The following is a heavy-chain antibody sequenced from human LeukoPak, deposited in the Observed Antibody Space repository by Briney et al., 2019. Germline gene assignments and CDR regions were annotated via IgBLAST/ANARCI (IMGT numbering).Heavy chain of an antibody. Sequence: ASVKVSCKASGYTFTSYYMHWERQAPGQGLEGMGIINPSGGSTSYAQKFQGRVTMTRDMSTSTVYMELSSLRSEDTAVYYCASYPGPGIAVAGTGWGQGTLVTVSS. D-gene: IGHD6-13*01. CDR1: GYTFTSYY. V-gene: IGHV1-46*01. CDR2: INPSGGST. J-gene: IGHJ4*02. CDR3: ASYPGPGIAVAGTG.